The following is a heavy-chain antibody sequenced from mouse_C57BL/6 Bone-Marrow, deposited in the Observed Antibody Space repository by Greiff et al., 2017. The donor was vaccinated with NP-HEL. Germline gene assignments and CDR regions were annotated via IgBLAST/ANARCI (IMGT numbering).Heavy chain of an antibody. J-gene: IGHJ4*01. V-gene: IGHV3-6*01. Sequence: VQLQESGPGLVKPSQSLSLTCSVTGYSITSGYYWNWIRQFPGNKLEWMGYISYDGSNNYNPSLKNRISITRDTSKNQFFLKLNSVTTEDTATYYCARDYGKDYWGQGTSVTVSS. CDR2: ISYDGSN. CDR1: GYSITSGYY. CDR3: ARDYGKDY.